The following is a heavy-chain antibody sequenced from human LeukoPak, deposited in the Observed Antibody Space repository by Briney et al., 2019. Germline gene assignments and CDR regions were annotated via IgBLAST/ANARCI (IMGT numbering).Heavy chain of an antibody. CDR2: ISGSGGST. V-gene: IGHV3-23*01. CDR3: AKDPTRGYCSXTSCXGGDV. D-gene: IGHD2-2*01. Sequence: GGSLRLSCAASGFTFSSYAMSWVRQAPGKGLEWVSAISGSGGSTYYADSVKGRFTISRDNSKNTLYLQMNSLRAEDTGVYYCAKDPTRGYCSXTSCXGGDVWGKGTTVTV. CDR1: GFTFSSYA. J-gene: IGHJ6*03.